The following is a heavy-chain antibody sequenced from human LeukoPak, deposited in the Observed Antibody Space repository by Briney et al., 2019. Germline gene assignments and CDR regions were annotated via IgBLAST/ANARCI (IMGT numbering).Heavy chain of an antibody. CDR3: ARVLWFGSSDAFDI. Sequence: GGSLRLSCAASGFTFSSYWMSWVRQAPGKGLEWVANMKQDGSEKYYVDSVKGRFTISRDNAKNSLYLQMNSLRAEDTAVYYCARVLWFGSSDAFDIWGQGTMVTVSS. V-gene: IGHV3-7*01. CDR1: GFTFSSYW. CDR2: MKQDGSEK. D-gene: IGHD3-10*01. J-gene: IGHJ3*02.